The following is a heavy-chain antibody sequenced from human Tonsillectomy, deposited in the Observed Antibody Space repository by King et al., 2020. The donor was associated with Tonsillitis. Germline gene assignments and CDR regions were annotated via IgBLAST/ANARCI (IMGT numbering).Heavy chain of an antibody. V-gene: IGHV3-23*04. J-gene: IGHJ4*02. Sequence: VQLVESGGGLVQPGGSLRLSCAASGFTFSSYAMSWVRQAPGKGLEWVSAISGSGGSTYYADSVKGRFTISRDNSKNTLYLQTNSLIAEDTAVYYCAKEDLSSIAAAVDFDYWGQGTLVTVSS. CDR3: AKEDLSSIAAAVDFDY. D-gene: IGHD6-13*01. CDR2: ISGSGGST. CDR1: GFTFSSYA.